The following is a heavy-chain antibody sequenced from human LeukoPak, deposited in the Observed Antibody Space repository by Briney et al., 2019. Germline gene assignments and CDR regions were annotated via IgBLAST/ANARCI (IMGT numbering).Heavy chain of an antibody. D-gene: IGHD4-17*01. CDR2: IWYDGSNK. V-gene: IGHV3-33*01. Sequence: GGSLRLSCAASGFTFSSYGMHWVRQAPGKGLEWVAVIWYDGSNKYYADSVKGRFTISRDNSKNTLYLQMNSLRAEDTAVYYCARGCTVTTYYFDYWGQGTLVTVSS. CDR1: GFTFSSYG. CDR3: ARGCTVTTYYFDY. J-gene: IGHJ4*02.